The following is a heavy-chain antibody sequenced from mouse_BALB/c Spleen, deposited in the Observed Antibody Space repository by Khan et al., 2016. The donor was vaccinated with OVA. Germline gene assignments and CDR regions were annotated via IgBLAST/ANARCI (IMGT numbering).Heavy chain of an antibody. V-gene: IGHV3-6*02. Sequence: VQLKESGPGLVKPSQSLSLTCSVTDYSITSGYYWNWIRQFPGNKLERMAYITYDGNINYNPSLKNQISITRDTSQNQFFMKLDSVTTEDTATYFCASSYGYLGFAYWGQGTLVTVSA. CDR3: ASSYGYLGFAY. CDR2: ITYDGNI. D-gene: IGHD1-2*01. J-gene: IGHJ3*01. CDR1: DYSITSGYY.